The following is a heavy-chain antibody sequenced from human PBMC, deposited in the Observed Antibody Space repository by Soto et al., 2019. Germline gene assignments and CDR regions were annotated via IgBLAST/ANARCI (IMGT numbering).Heavy chain of an antibody. Sequence: GLPLRLSCAFSGFTFTNYAMNWVRQAPGKGLEWVSTITGGGGGRTNYADSVKGRFTISRDNSKNTLYLQMNSLRAEDTAVYYCAKQPASIRTFAYWGQGALVTVSS. D-gene: IGHD2-2*01. CDR2: ITGGGGGRT. J-gene: IGHJ4*02. CDR3: AKQPASIRTFAY. CDR1: GFTFTNYA. V-gene: IGHV3-23*01.